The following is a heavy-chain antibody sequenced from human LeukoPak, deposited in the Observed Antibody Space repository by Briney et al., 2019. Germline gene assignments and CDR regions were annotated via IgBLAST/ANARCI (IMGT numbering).Heavy chain of an antibody. D-gene: IGHD3-10*01. CDR3: ARGFGSREVPYGSGSWYY. V-gene: IGHV1-8*01. J-gene: IGHJ4*02. CDR1: GYTFTSYD. Sequence: GASVKVSCKASGYTFTSYDINWVRQATGQGLEWMGWMNPNSGNTGYAQKFQGRVTMTRNTSISTAYMELSSLRSEDTAVYYCARGFGSREVPYGSGSWYYWGQGTLVTVSS. CDR2: MNPNSGNT.